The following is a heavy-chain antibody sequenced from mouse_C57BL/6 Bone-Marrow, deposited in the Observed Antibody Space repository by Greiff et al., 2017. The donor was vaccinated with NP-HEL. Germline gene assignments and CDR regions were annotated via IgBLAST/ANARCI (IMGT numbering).Heavy chain of an antibody. V-gene: IGHV1-81*01. D-gene: IGHD3-2*02. CDR2: IYPRSGNP. CDR3: ARDSSGYRFYAMDY. CDR1: GYTFTSYG. Sequence: QVQLQQSGAELARPGASVKLSCKASGYTFTSYGISWVKQRTGQGLEWIGEIYPRSGNPYYNEKFKGKATLTADKSSSTAYMELRSLTSEDSAVYFCARDSSGYRFYAMDYWGQGTSVTVSS. J-gene: IGHJ4*01.